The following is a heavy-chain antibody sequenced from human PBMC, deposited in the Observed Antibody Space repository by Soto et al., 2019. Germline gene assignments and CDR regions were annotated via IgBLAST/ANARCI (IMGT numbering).Heavy chain of an antibody. CDR1: GYTFTNYY. V-gene: IGHV1-46*03. Sequence: ASVKVSCKASGYTFTNYYMHWGRQAPGQWLEWMGIINPSGGSTSYAQKFQGRVTMTRDTSTSTVYMELSSLRFEDTAVYYCASGVVVTAPGAFDIGGQGTMVTVS. J-gene: IGHJ3*02. D-gene: IGHD2-21*02. CDR3: ASGVVVTAPGAFDI. CDR2: INPSGGST.